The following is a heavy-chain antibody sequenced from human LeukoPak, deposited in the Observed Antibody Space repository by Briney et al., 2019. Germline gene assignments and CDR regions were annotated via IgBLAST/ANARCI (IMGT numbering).Heavy chain of an antibody. D-gene: IGHD3-10*01. CDR2: INPNSGGT. CDR1: GYTFTGYY. J-gene: IGHJ5*02. Sequence: ASVKVSCKASGYTFTGYYMHWERQAPGQGLEWMGWINPNSGGTNYAQKFQGRVTMTRDTSISTAYMELSRLRSDDTAVYYCAREVRVVRHWFDPWGQGTLVTVSS. CDR3: AREVRVVRHWFDP. V-gene: IGHV1-2*02.